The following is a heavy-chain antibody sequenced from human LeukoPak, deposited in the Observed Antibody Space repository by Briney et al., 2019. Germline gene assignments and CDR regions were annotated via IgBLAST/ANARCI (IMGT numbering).Heavy chain of an antibody. Sequence: SETLSLTCTVSGDSISSGNHYWSWIRQPAGKGLEWIGRVYSSGSTNYNPSLKSRLTISVDTSKNQFSLKLSPVTAADTAVYYCAMSNFMNLIFGVVRGPHAFDIWGQGTMVTVSS. V-gene: IGHV4-61*02. CDR1: GDSISSGNHY. CDR3: AMSNFMNLIFGVVRGPHAFDI. CDR2: VYSSGST. J-gene: IGHJ3*02. D-gene: IGHD3-3*01.